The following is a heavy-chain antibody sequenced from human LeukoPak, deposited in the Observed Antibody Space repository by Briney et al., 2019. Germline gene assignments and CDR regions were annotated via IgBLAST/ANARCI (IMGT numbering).Heavy chain of an antibody. J-gene: IGHJ4*02. Sequence: PSETLSLTCTVSGGSISSGDYYWSWIRQTPGKGLEWIGYIYYSGSTYYNPSLKSRVTISVDTSKNQFSLKLSSVTATDTAVYYCARTSMTLFDYWGQGTLVTVSS. CDR1: GGSISSGDYY. V-gene: IGHV4-30-4*08. CDR2: IYYSGST. CDR3: ARTSMTLFDY. D-gene: IGHD5-18*01.